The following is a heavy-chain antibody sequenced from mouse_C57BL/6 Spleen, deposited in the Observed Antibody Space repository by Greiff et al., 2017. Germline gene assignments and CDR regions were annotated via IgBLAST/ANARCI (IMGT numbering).Heavy chain of an antibody. J-gene: IGHJ3*01. V-gene: IGHV3-1*01. Sequence: EVQLQESGPGMVKPSQSLSLTCTVTGYSITSGYDWHWIRHFPGNKLEWMGYISYSGSTNYNPSLKSQISITHDTSKNHFFLKLNSVTTEDTATYYCARGGYGSSPAWFAYWGQGTLVTVSA. CDR2: ISYSGST. CDR3: ARGGYGSSPAWFAY. D-gene: IGHD1-1*01. CDR1: GYSITSGYD.